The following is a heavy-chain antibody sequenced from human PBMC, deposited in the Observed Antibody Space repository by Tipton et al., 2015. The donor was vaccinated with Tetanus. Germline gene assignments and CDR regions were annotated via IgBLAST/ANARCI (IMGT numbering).Heavy chain of an antibody. V-gene: IGHV4-59*01. Sequence: TLSLTCTVSGGSINSCYWSWVRLPPGKGLEWIGNVHYSGSTHYNPSLKSRVIISVDTSKNQFSLKLRSVTAADTAVYYCARDPAWGWLQFHGMDVWGQGTTVTVSS. J-gene: IGHJ6*02. CDR2: VHYSGST. D-gene: IGHD5-24*01. CDR3: ARDPAWGWLQFHGMDV. CDR1: GGSINSCY.